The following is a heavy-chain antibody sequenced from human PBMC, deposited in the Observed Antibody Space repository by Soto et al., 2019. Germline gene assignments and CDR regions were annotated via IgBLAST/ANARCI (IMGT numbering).Heavy chain of an antibody. Sequence: GGSLRLSCAASGFTFSSYAMSWVRQAPGKGLEWVSAISGSGGSTYYADSVKGRFTISSDNSKNTLYLQMNSLRAEDTAVYYCAKNNQRWLQLLDYWGQGTLVTVSS. D-gene: IGHD5-12*01. J-gene: IGHJ4*02. CDR1: GFTFSSYA. CDR2: ISGSGGST. CDR3: AKNNQRWLQLLDY. V-gene: IGHV3-23*01.